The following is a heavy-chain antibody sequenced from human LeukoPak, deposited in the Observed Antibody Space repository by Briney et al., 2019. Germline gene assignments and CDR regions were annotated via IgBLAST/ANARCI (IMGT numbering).Heavy chain of an antibody. Sequence: GGSLRLSCAASGFTFSSYSMNWVRQAPGKGLEWVSSISSSSSYIYYADSVKGRFTISRDNAKNSLYLQMNSLRAEDTAVYYCARDGEYYYDSSGYSPWAPGYFDLWGRGTLVTVSS. CDR1: GFTFSSYS. CDR2: ISSSSSYI. J-gene: IGHJ2*01. CDR3: ARDGEYYYDSSGYSPWAPGYFDL. D-gene: IGHD3-22*01. V-gene: IGHV3-21*01.